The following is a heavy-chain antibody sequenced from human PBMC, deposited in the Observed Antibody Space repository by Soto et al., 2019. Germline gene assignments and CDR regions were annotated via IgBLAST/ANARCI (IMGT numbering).Heavy chain of an antibody. V-gene: IGHV3-30*03. J-gene: IGHJ4*02. CDR2: ISYDAANK. CDR1: GFPLGTFA. D-gene: IGHD2-21*02. Sequence: QVQLVESGGAVVKPGWSLRSSCAAPGFPLGTFALNWVPRPPGKGLEWVAYISYDAANKYYAASVRGRFTTSRDNSENTLHLQMDSLSGADSALYFCASGTAFDHWGQGTPVSVSS. CDR3: ASGTAFDH.